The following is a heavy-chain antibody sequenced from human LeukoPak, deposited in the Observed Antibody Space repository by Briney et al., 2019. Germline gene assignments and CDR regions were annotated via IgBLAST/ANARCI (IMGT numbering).Heavy chain of an antibody. D-gene: IGHD2-2*01. CDR1: GYTFTKYW. J-gene: IGHJ2*01. CDR3: ARQPGMTAKSWYFGL. Sequence: PGESLKISCEGSGYTFTKYWIGWVRQMPGKGLEWMGIIHPGDSHTWYSPSFQGQVTISADKSISMAYLQWSSLKASDTAMYFCARQPGMTAKSWYFGLWGRGTLVTVSS. CDR2: IHPGDSHT. V-gene: IGHV5-51*01.